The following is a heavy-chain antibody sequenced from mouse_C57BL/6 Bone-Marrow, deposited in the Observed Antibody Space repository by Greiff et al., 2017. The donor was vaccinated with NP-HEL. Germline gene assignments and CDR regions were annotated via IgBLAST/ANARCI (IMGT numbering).Heavy chain of an antibody. CDR2: ISYDGSN. Sequence: ESGPGLVKPSQSLSLTCSVTGYSITSGYYWNWIRQFPGNKLEWMGYISYDGSNNYNPSLKNRISITRDTSKNQLFLKLNSMTTEDTATYFCARGAQATLDYWGQGTTLTVSS. J-gene: IGHJ2*01. D-gene: IGHD3-2*02. V-gene: IGHV3-6*01. CDR1: GYSITSGYY. CDR3: ARGAQATLDY.